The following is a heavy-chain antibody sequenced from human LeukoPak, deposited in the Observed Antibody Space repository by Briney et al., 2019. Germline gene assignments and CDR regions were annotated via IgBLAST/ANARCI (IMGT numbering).Heavy chain of an antibody. CDR3: ATDQGVATTTTNYYYYGMDV. D-gene: IGHD5-12*01. J-gene: IGHJ6*04. Sequence: SVKVSCKASGGTFSSYAISWVRQAPGQGLEWMGRIIPIFGIANYAQKFQGRVTMTEDTSTDTAYMELSSLRSEDTAVYYCATDQGVATTTTNYYYYGMDVWGKGTTVTVSS. CDR1: GGTFSSYA. V-gene: IGHV1-69*04. CDR2: IIPIFGIA.